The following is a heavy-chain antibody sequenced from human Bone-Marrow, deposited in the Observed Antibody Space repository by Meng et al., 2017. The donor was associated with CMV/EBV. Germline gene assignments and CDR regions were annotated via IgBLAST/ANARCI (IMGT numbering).Heavy chain of an antibody. CDR3: ARVGQSLYGMDV. CDR2: IGTAGDT. CDR1: GFTFSSYD. D-gene: IGHD3-16*01. J-gene: IGHJ6*02. Sequence: GESLKISCAASGFTFSSYDMHWVRQATGKGLEWVSAIGTAGDTYYPGPVKGRFTISRESAKNSLYLQMNSPRAGDTAVYYCARVGQSLYGMDVWGQGTTVTAP. V-gene: IGHV3-13*01.